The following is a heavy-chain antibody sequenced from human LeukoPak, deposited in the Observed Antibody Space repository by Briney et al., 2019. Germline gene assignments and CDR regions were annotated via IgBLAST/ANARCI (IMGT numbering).Heavy chain of an antibody. CDR3: ARGGDYGDLRYFDY. V-gene: IGHV4-59*01. D-gene: IGHD4-17*01. CDR2: IYYRGST. CDR1: VGSINIYY. Sequence: SSETLSLTCTLSVGSINIYYWSWIRHPPGKGLEWVGYIYYRGSTNYNPSLKSRVTFSVDTSKNQFSLKLNSVTAADTAVYYCARGGDYGDLRYFDYWGQGTLVTVSS. J-gene: IGHJ4*02.